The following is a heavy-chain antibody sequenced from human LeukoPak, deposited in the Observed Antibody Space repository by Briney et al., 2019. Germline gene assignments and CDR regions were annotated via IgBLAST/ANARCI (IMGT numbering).Heavy chain of an antibody. CDR1: GFTFSSYY. Sequence: GGSLRLSCAASGFTFSSYYMSWVRQAPGKGLELVSAINGGGVITHYADSVKGRFTISRDNSKNTLYLQMNSLRAEDTAVYYCVKDEPVSSWYRWGQGTLVTVSS. V-gene: IGHV3-23*01. D-gene: IGHD1-26*01. CDR3: VKDEPVSSWYR. CDR2: INGGGVIT. J-gene: IGHJ4*02.